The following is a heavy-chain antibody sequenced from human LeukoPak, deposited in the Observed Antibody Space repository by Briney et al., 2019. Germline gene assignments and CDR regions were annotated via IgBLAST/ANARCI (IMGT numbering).Heavy chain of an antibody. V-gene: IGHV1-18*01. J-gene: IGHJ4*02. D-gene: IGHD5-12*01. Sequence: ASVKVSCKASGYTFTSYGISWVRQAPGQGLEWMGWISAYNGNTNYAQKLQGRVTMTTDTSTSTAYMELRSLRSDDTAVYYCARGYSGYDSPYYFDYWGQGTLVTVSS. CDR1: GYTFTSYG. CDR2: ISAYNGNT. CDR3: ARGYSGYDSPYYFDY.